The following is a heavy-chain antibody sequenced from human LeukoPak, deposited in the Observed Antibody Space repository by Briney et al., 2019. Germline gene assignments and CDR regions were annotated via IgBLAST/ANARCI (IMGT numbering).Heavy chain of an antibody. CDR2: IYYSGST. J-gene: IGHJ4*02. CDR3: ARQTDTAMVIGVDY. D-gene: IGHD5-18*01. CDR1: GGSISSSSYY. V-gene: IGHV4-39*01. Sequence: PSETLSLTCTVSGGSISSSSYYWGWIRQPPGKGLEWIGSIYYSGSTYYNPSLKSRVTISVDTSKNQFSLKLSSVTAADTAVYYCARQTDTAMVIGVDYWGQGTLVTVSS.